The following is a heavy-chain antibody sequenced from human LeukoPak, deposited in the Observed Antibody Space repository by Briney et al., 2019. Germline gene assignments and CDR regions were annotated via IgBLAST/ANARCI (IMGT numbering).Heavy chain of an antibody. CDR3: ARGFGYSSGWYYAFDI. Sequence: GGSLRLSCAASGFSFSNYWMHWVRQAPGKGLVWVSRTNTDGRSTTYADSVKGRFTISRDNAKNTLYLQMNSLRAEDTALYYCARGFGYSSGWYYAFDIWGQGTMVTVSS. D-gene: IGHD6-19*01. CDR1: GFSFSNYW. CDR2: TNTDGRST. V-gene: IGHV3-74*01. J-gene: IGHJ3*02.